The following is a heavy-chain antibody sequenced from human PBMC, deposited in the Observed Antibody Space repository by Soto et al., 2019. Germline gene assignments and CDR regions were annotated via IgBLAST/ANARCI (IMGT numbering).Heavy chain of an antibody. CDR1: GGSISDYY. CDR2: IYTSGNT. Sequence: SETLSLTCNFSGGSISDYYWSWIRHPPGKGLEWIGYIYTSGNTNYNPSLKRRVTISVDTSKNQFSLKLRSVTAADTAVYYCASNVASGYSEYWGQGTLVTVSS. V-gene: IGHV4-59*13. CDR3: ASNVASGYSEY. J-gene: IGHJ4*02. D-gene: IGHD2-8*01.